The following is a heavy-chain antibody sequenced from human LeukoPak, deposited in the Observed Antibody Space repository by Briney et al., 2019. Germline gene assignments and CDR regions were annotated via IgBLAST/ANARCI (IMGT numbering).Heavy chain of an antibody. J-gene: IGHJ4*02. Sequence: GGSLRLSCAASGFTFSNYWMTWVRQAPGKGLEWVANIKQDGSEKYYVDSVKGRFAISRDNAKNSLYLQMNSLRAEDTAVYYCAKPTDYWGQGTLVTVSS. CDR3: AKPTDY. CDR1: GFTFSNYW. D-gene: IGHD1-14*01. CDR2: IKQDGSEK. V-gene: IGHV3-7*01.